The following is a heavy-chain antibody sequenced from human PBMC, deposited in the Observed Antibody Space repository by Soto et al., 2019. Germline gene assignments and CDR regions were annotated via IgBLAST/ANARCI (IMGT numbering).Heavy chain of an antibody. CDR1: GFNFKKFA. Sequence: GSLILSCEASGFNFKKFAMGWVRQAPGEGLEWVSGISCCGGSTFYADSVKGRFSLARDDSKNTLSLQLNSLRVEDTAHYYCAKADGEQWLIPHLDNWGQGTQVTVSS. V-gene: IGHV3-23*01. CDR2: ISCCGGST. D-gene: IGHD6-19*01. J-gene: IGHJ1*01. CDR3: AKADGEQWLIPHLDN.